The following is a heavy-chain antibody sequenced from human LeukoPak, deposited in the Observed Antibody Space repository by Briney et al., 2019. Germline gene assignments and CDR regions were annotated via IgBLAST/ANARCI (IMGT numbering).Heavy chain of an antibody. CDR2: IYSGGST. CDR3: ARSPPTVNKGWYFDL. V-gene: IGHV3-53*01. Sequence: GGSLRLSCAASGFTFSDYQMSWIRQAPGKGLEWVSVIYSGGSTYYADSVKGRFTISRDNSKNTLYLQMNSLRAEDTAVYYCARSPPTVNKGWYFDLWGRGTLVTVSS. D-gene: IGHD4-17*01. J-gene: IGHJ2*01. CDR1: GFTFSDYQ.